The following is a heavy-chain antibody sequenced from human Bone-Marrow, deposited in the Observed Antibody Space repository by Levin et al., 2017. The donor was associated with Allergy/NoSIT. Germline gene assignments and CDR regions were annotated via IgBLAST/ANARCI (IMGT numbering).Heavy chain of an antibody. CDR2: ISYDGSNK. J-gene: IGHJ5*02. CDR3: ARNGDQKIAAAGRGGFDP. CDR1: GFTFSSYA. D-gene: IGHD6-13*01. V-gene: IGHV3-30*04. Sequence: PPGGSLRLSCAASGFTFSSYAMHWVRQAPGKGLEWVAVISYDGSNKYYADSVKGRFTISRDNSKNTLYLQMNSLRAEDTAVYYCARNGDQKIAAAGRGGFDPWGQGTLVTVSS.